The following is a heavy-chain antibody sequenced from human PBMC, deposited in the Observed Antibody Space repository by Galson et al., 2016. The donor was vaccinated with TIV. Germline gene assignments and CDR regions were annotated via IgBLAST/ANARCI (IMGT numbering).Heavy chain of an antibody. CDR1: GISFSSYE. Sequence: SLRLSCAATGISFSSYEMNWVRQAPGKGLEWVSYIIESGRTIYYADSVKGRFTISRDNAKNSLYLQMNSLRAEDTAVYYCARGRGYCTTTSSYMDYWGQGTLVTVSS. CDR2: IIESGRTI. J-gene: IGHJ4*02. V-gene: IGHV3-48*03. D-gene: IGHD2-8*01. CDR3: ARGRGYCTTTSSYMDY.